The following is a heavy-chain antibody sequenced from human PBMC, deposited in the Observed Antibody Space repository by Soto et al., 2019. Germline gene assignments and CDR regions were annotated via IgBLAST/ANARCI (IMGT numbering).Heavy chain of an antibody. CDR1: GFTFDDYG. J-gene: IGHJ4*02. Sequence: GGSLRLSCAASGFTFDDYGMSWVRQAPGKGLEWVSGINWNGGSTGYADSVKGRFTISRDNAKNSLYLQMNSLRAEDTALYHCARVFPKYSSSWYPFDYWGQGTLVTVSS. CDR3: ARVFPKYSSSWYPFDY. V-gene: IGHV3-20*01. D-gene: IGHD6-13*01. CDR2: INWNGGST.